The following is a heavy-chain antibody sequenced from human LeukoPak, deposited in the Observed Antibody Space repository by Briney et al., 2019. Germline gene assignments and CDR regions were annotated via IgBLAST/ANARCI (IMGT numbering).Heavy chain of an antibody. V-gene: IGHV4-59*01. Sequence: PSETLSLTCTVSGGSISSYYWSWIRQPPGKGLEWIGYIYYSGSTNYNPSLKSRVTISVDTSKNQFSLKLSSVTAADTAVYYCAGGDILTGYYGPPFDYWGQGTLVTVSS. CDR1: GGSISSYY. CDR2: IYYSGST. J-gene: IGHJ4*02. D-gene: IGHD3-9*01. CDR3: AGGDILTGYYGPPFDY.